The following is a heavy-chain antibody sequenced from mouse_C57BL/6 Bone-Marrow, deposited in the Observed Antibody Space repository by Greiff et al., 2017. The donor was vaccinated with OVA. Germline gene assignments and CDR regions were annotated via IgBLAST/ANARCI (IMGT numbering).Heavy chain of an antibody. CDR1: GYTFTSYG. V-gene: IGHV1-81*01. D-gene: IGHD1-1*01. CDR3: ARGGSSYDWYFDV. J-gene: IGHJ1*03. CDR2: IYPRSGNT. Sequence: VQLQQSGAELARPGASVKLSCKASGYTFTSYGISWVKQRTGQGLEWIGEIYPRSGNTYYNEKFKGKATLTADKSSSTAYMELRSLTSEDSAFYFCARGGSSYDWYFDVWGTGTTVTVSS.